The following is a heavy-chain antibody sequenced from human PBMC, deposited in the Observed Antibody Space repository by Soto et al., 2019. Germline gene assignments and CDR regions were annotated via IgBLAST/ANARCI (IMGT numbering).Heavy chain of an antibody. CDR1: GFTFSSYW. J-gene: IGHJ4*02. Sequence: EVQLVESGGGLVQPGGSLRLSCAASGFTFSSYWMYWFRQAPGKGLVWVSGISGDGSSTTHADSVKGRFTISRDNAKITLYLQMNSLRVEDTAVYYCARAGLLASGDYWGQGTLVTVSS. V-gene: IGHV3-74*01. D-gene: IGHD1-26*01. CDR3: ARAGLLASGDY. CDR2: ISGDGSST.